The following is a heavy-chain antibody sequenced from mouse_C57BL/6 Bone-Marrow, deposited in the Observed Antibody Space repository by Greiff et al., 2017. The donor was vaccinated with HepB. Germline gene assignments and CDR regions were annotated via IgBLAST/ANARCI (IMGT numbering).Heavy chain of an antibody. CDR1: GYTFTSYG. D-gene: IGHD2-3*01. J-gene: IGHJ4*01. CDR3: ARSDGYYAMDY. V-gene: IGHV1-81*01. CDR2: IYPRSGNT. Sequence: VKLQESGAELARPGASVKLSCKASGYTFTSYGISWVKQRTGQGLEWIGEIYPRSGNTYYNEKFKGKATLTADKSSSTAYMELRSLTSEDSAVYFRARSDGYYAMDYWGQGTSVTVSS.